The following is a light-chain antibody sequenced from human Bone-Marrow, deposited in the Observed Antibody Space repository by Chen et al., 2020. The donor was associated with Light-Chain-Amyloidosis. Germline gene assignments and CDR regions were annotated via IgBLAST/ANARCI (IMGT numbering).Light chain of an antibody. CDR3: VLYMGSGISI. CDR1: SGSVSTNSF. Sequence: QTVVTQEPSFSVSPGGTVTLTCVLNSGSVSTNSFPNWYQQTPGQAPRTLMYSTNIRSSGVPDRFSGSILGNKAALTITGAQADDACDYYCVLYMGSGISIFGGGTKLTVL. V-gene: IGLV8-61*01. CDR2: STN. J-gene: IGLJ2*01.